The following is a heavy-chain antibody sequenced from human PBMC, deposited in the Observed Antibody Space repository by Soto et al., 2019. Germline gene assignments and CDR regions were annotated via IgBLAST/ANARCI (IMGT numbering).Heavy chain of an antibody. Sequence: EVQLVESGGGLVKPGGSLRLSCAASGFTFTNAWMSWVRQAPGKGLEWVGRIKSKSAGGTTDYAAPVKGRFTISRDDSKNTLYLQMNSLKTEDTAVYYCTTLYIVATIKEDYWGQGTLVTVSS. CDR1: GFTFTNAW. D-gene: IGHD5-12*01. J-gene: IGHJ4*02. CDR3: TTLYIVATIKEDY. CDR2: IKSKSAGGTT. V-gene: IGHV3-15*01.